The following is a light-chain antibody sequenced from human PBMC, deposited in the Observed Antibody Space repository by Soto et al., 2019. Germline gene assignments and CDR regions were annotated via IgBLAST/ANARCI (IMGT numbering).Light chain of an antibody. J-gene: IGKJ3*01. CDR1: QSIRRW. CDR2: DAS. CDR3: QQLFMYPPT. Sequence: DIQMTQSPSMLSASVGDRVTIACRASQSIRRWLAWYQQKPGKAPKLLIFDASTLESGVPSRFSGRGSETEFTLTVSSLQPEDFATYYCQQLFMYPPTFGPGTKVDIK. V-gene: IGKV1-5*01.